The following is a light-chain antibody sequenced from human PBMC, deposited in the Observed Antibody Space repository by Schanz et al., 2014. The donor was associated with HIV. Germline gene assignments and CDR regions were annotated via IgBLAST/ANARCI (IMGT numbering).Light chain of an antibody. Sequence: QSALTQPPSASGSPGQSVTISCAGTSGDIGGYISWYQHHPGKAPKLIMSEIHERPSGVPDRFSGSRSGNTATLTVSGLQAEDEADYYCSSYTSSSTLVVFGGGTKLTVL. CDR3: SSYTSSSTLVV. CDR1: SGDIGGY. CDR2: EIH. V-gene: IGLV2-8*01. J-gene: IGLJ2*01.